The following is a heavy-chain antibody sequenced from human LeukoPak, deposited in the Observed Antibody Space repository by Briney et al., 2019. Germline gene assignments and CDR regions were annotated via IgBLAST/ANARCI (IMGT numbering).Heavy chain of an antibody. J-gene: IGHJ4*02. CDR2: ISSSSSYI. CDR3: ARGLIVGAPDY. Sequence: SGGSLKLSCAASGFTFSSYSMNWVRQAPGKGLEWVSSISSSSSYIYYADSVKGRFTISRDNAKNSLYLQMNSLRAEDTAVYYCARGLIVGAPDYWGQGTLVTVSS. D-gene: IGHD1-26*01. CDR1: GFTFSSYS. V-gene: IGHV3-21*01.